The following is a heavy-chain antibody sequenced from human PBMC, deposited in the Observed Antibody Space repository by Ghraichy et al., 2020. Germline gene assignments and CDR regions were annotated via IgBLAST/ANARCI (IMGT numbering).Heavy chain of an antibody. V-gene: IGHV3-64*01. CDR3: ARSRRGYYNEAFDI. J-gene: IGHJ3*02. CDR1: GFTFSNYA. Sequence: GGSLRLSCAASGFTFSNYAMHWVRQAPGKGLQYVSAISSSGGTTFYANSVKGRFSISRDDSKNTLYLQMGSLRVEDMAVYYCARSRRGYYNEAFDIWGQGTMVTVSS. D-gene: IGHD3-22*01. CDR2: ISSSGGTT.